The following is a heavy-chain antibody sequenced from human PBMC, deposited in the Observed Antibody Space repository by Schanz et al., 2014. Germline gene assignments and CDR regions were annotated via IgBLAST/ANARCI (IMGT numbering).Heavy chain of an antibody. J-gene: IGHJ6*02. Sequence: QVHLMQSGAEAKKPGASVKVSCKAFGYSFTTYFIHWVRLAPGQGFEWMGLISPSGGSTSYAQKFQGGFTMPRDPSTSTVFMELGGLTSEDTAVYYCGRGGGAYPQKYGMDVWGQGTTVTVSS. CDR2: ISPSGGST. CDR1: GYSFTTYF. D-gene: IGHD3-16*01. V-gene: IGHV1-46*01. CDR3: GRGGGAYPQKYGMDV.